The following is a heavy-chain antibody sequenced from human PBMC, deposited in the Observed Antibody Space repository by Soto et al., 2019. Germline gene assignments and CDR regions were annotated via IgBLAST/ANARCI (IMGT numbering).Heavy chain of an antibody. CDR1: GFKFNSYG. J-gene: IGHJ5*02. Sequence: QEQLVQSGGGVVQPGRSLRLSCAASGFKFNSYGMHWVRQAPGEGLEWVAVIRYDGSDTSYGDSVKGRFTISRDNSKNTLHLQMSSLRVDDTAVYYCARDRFGGTEGTNWLDPWGQGSLVTVSS. D-gene: IGHD3-10*01. CDR3: ARDRFGGTEGTNWLDP. V-gene: IGHV3-33*01. CDR2: IRYDGSDT.